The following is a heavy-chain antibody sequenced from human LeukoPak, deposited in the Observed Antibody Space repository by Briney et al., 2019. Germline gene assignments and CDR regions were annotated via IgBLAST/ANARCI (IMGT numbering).Heavy chain of an antibody. CDR2: ISYDGSNK. V-gene: IGHV3-30-3*01. D-gene: IGHD5-18*01. CDR1: GFTFSSYA. CDR3: ARDSDTAMAFDY. J-gene: IGHJ4*02. Sequence: GGSLRLSCAASGFTFSSYAMHWVRQAPGKGLERVAVISYDGSNKYYADSVKGRFTISRDNSKNTLYLQTNSLRAEDTAVYYCARDSDTAMAFDYWGQGTLVTVSS.